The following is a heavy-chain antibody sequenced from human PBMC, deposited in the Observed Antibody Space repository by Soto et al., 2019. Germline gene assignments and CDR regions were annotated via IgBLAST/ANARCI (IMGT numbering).Heavy chain of an antibody. Sequence: ASVKVSCKASGYTFTSYGISWVRQAPGQGLEWMGWISAYNGNTNYAQKLQGRVTMTTDTSTSTAYMELRSLRSDDTAVYYCARGYYYDRRGYSPEHYWSQGPLVTVSS. D-gene: IGHD3-22*01. J-gene: IGHJ4*02. CDR1: GYTFTSYG. CDR2: ISAYNGNT. CDR3: ARGYYYDRRGYSPEHY. V-gene: IGHV1-18*01.